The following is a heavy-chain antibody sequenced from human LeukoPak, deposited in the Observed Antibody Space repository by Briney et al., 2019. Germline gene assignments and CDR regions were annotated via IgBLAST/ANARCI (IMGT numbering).Heavy chain of an antibody. D-gene: IGHD6-19*01. J-gene: IGHJ4*02. CDR1: GFTFSSYS. CDR3: ASPSNEGQWLVGQGVDY. Sequence: GGSLRLSCAASGFTFSSYSMNWVRQAPGKGLEWVSYISSRSSTIYYADSVKGRFTISRDNAKNSLYLQMNSLRAEDTAVYYCASPSNEGQWLVGQGVDYWGQGTLVTVSS. V-gene: IGHV3-48*01. CDR2: ISSRSSTI.